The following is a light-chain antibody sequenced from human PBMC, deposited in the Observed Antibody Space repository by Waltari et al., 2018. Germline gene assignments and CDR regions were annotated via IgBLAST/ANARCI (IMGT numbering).Light chain of an antibody. CDR3: QQYNNWPPKIT. CDR2: GAS. V-gene: IGKV3-15*01. Sequence: EIVMTQSLATLSMSTGERATLSCRASQSFSNRLAWYQQKPGQSPRLLIYGASTRASGSRARFSGSGSGTEFTLTISSLQSEDFALYYCQQYNNWPPKITFGQGTRLEIK. J-gene: IGKJ5*01. CDR1: QSFSNR.